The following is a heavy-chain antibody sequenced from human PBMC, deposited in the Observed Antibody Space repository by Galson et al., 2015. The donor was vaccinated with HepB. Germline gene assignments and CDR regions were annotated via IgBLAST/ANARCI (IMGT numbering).Heavy chain of an antibody. CDR2: INQDGSVK. CDR1: RFTFSTYR. V-gene: IGHV3-7*01. Sequence: SLRLSCAASRFTFSTYRMSWVRQAPGKGLEWVANINQDGSVKFYVDSVKGRFTISRDNAKNSLYLQMNSLRAEDTAVYYCARDAAMAVVGSFDIWGQGTMVTVSS. CDR3: ARDAAMAVVGSFDI. D-gene: IGHD6-19*01. J-gene: IGHJ3*02.